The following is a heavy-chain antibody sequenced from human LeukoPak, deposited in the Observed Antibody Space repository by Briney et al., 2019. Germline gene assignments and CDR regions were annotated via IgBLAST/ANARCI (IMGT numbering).Heavy chain of an antibody. J-gene: IGHJ4*02. CDR3: VKDVGGSYAFGY. Sequence: GGSLRLSCSASGLTFSRYAMHWVRQAPGKGLEYVSGINDNGGRTHYGDSVKGRFSISRDNSKNTLHLQMSTLRAEDTALYYCVKDVGGSYAFGYWGQGILVTVAS. V-gene: IGHV3-64D*09. D-gene: IGHD1-26*01. CDR1: GLTFSRYA. CDR2: INDNGGRT.